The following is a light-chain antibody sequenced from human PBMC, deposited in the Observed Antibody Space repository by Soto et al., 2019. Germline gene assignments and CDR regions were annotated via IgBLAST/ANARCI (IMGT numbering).Light chain of an antibody. Sequence: QSVLTQPPSASGTPGQRVTISCSGSTSNIGSNTVNWYQQLPGTGPKLLIYSNNQRPSGVPGRFSGSRSGTSASLAISGLQSDDEADYYCAAWDDNLNAVVFGGGTKVTVL. CDR3: AAWDDNLNAVV. V-gene: IGLV1-44*01. CDR1: TSNIGSNT. CDR2: SNN. J-gene: IGLJ2*01.